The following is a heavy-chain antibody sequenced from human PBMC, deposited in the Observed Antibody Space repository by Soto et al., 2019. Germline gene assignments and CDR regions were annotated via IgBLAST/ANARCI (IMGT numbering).Heavy chain of an antibody. V-gene: IGHV1-69*12. D-gene: IGHD2-15*01. J-gene: IGHJ6*02. CDR2: IIPIFGTA. Sequence: QVQLVQSGAEVKKPGSSVKVSCKASGGTFSSYAISWVRQAPGQGLEWMGGIIPIFGTANYAQKFQGRVTITADESTSTAYMELSSLRSEDTAVYYCARDQVYCSGGICRDYYYYGMDVWGQGTTVTVSS. CDR1: GGTFSSYA. CDR3: ARDQVYCSGGICRDYYYYGMDV.